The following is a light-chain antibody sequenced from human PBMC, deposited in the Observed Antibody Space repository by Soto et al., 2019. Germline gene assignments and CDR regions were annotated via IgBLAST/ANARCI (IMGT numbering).Light chain of an antibody. Sequence: TKYPVTVTQSPAERATLTCRASQSVRSNYLAWYQQKPGQAPRLFIYGASSMATGIPDRFSGSGSGTDFTLTISSLEPEDFAVYYCQVYGILLLSFGGVAMVAIK. V-gene: IGKV3-20*01. CDR3: QVYGILLLS. J-gene: IGKJ4*01. CDR1: QSVRSNY. CDR2: GAS.